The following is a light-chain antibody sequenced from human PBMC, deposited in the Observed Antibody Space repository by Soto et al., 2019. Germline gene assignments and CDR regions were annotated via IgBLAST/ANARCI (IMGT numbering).Light chain of an antibody. V-gene: IGLV2-11*01. CDR3: CSYAGSYSWV. Sequence: QSALTQPRSVSGSPGQSVTISCSGTSSDVGGYNYVSWYQQHPGKAPRVLIYDLSTRPSGVPDRFSGSKSGNTASLTISGLQAEDEADYYCCSYAGSYSWVFGGGTKVTVL. CDR2: DLS. J-gene: IGLJ3*02. CDR1: SSDVGGYNY.